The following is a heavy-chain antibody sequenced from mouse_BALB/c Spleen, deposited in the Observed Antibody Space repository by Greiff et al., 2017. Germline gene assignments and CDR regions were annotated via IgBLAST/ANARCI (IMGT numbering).Heavy chain of an antibody. D-gene: IGHD4-1*01. CDR2: IYYSGTI. CDR1: GISITTGYYR. CDR3: ARDNWAFDY. J-gene: IGHJ2*01. V-gene: IGHV3-5*02. Sequence: VQLQQSGPGLVKPSQTVSLTCTVTGISITTGYYRWSWIRQFPGLKLEWIGYIYYSGTITYNPSLTSRTTITRDTSKNQFFLEMNSLTAEDTATYYCARDNWAFDYWGQGTTLTVSS.